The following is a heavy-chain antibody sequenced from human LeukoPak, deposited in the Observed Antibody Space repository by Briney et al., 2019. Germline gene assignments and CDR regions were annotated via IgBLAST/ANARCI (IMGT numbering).Heavy chain of an antibody. CDR2: IADSGDTT. D-gene: IGHD5-18*01. J-gene: IGHJ3*01. Sequence: GGSLRLSCAASGFTFRTYAMSWVRQAPGKGLEWVSAIADSGDTTHYSDSMKGRFTISRDNSQNMLYLQMNSLRAEDTALYYCAKDLTAVGAGGFDLWGQGTMVTVSS. CDR1: GFTFRTYA. V-gene: IGHV3-23*01. CDR3: AKDLTAVGAGGFDL.